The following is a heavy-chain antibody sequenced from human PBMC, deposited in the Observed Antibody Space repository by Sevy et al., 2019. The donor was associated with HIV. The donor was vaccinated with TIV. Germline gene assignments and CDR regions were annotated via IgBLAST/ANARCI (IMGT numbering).Heavy chain of an antibody. CDR1: GFTFSSYA. Sequence: GGSLRLSCAASGFTFSSYAMHWVRQAPGKGLEWVAVISYDGSNKYYADSVKGRFTISRDNSKNTLYLQMNSLRAEDTAVCYCARDQVTMVRGVSLYGMDVWGQGTTVTVSS. CDR3: ARDQVTMVRGVSLYGMDV. CDR2: ISYDGSNK. V-gene: IGHV3-30-3*01. J-gene: IGHJ6*02. D-gene: IGHD3-10*01.